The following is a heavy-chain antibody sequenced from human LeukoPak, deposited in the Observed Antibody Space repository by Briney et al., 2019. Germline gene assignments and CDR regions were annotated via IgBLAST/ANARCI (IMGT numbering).Heavy chain of an antibody. Sequence: SETLSLTCTVSGYSISSSSYYWGWIRQPPGKGLEWIGSIYYSGSTYYNPSLKSRVTISVDSSKNQFSLKLSSVTAADTAVYYCARDLTIAAAPRIAYYYYGMDVWGQGTTVTVSS. V-gene: IGHV4-39*07. J-gene: IGHJ6*02. CDR3: ARDLTIAAAPRIAYYYYGMDV. D-gene: IGHD6-13*01. CDR1: GYSISSSSYY. CDR2: IYYSGST.